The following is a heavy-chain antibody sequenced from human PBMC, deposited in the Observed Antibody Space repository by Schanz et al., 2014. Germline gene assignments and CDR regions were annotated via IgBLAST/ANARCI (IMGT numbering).Heavy chain of an antibody. CDR2: ISAYNGNT. Sequence: QVQLVQSGAEVKKPGASVKVSCKASRSTFSSYTISWVRQARGQGLEWMGRISAYNGNTNYAQKLQGRVTMTADTSTSTAYMDLRSLRSDDTAVYYCARDQSPYTNSSDVRYFDYWGQGSLVTDSS. CDR1: RSTFSSYT. D-gene: IGHD6-6*01. J-gene: IGHJ4*02. V-gene: IGHV1-18*01. CDR3: ARDQSPYTNSSDVRYFDY.